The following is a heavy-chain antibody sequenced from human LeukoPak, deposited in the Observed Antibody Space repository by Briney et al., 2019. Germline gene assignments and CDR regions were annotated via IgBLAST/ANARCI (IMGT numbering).Heavy chain of an antibody. CDR3: ASGDSSSSYYYYYYMDV. V-gene: IGHV3-53*01. D-gene: IGHD6-6*01. CDR2: IYSGGST. CDR1: GFTVSSNY. J-gene: IGHJ6*03. Sequence: GGSLRFSCAASGFTVSSNYMSWVRQAPGKGLEWVSVIYSGGSTYYADSVKGRFTISRDNSKNTLYLQMNSLRAEDTAVYYCASGDSSSSYYYYYYMDVWGKGTTVTVSS.